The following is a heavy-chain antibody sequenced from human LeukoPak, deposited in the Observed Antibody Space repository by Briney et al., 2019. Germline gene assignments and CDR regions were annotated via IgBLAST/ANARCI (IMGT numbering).Heavy chain of an antibody. CDR2: INHSGST. Sequence: SETLSLTCAVYGGSFSGYYWSWIRQPPGKGLEWIGEINHSGSTNYNPSLKSRVTISVDTSKNQFSLKLSSVTAADTAVYYCAREEVAAAGTSPYNWFDPWGQGTLVTVSS. J-gene: IGHJ5*02. CDR3: AREEVAAAGTSPYNWFDP. D-gene: IGHD6-13*01. V-gene: IGHV4-34*01. CDR1: GGSFSGYY.